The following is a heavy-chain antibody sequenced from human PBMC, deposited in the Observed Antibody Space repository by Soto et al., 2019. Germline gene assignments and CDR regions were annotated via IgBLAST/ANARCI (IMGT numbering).Heavy chain of an antibody. CDR2: IYHSGST. V-gene: IGHV4-4*02. CDR3: ARKDSGYADYMDV. CDR1: GGSISSSNW. J-gene: IGHJ6*03. Sequence: SETLSLTCAVSGGSISSSNWWSWVRQPPGKGLEWIGEIYHSGSTNYNPSLKSRVTISVDTSENQFSLRLSSVTAADTAVYYCARKDSGYADYMDVWGKGTTVTVSS. D-gene: IGHD5-12*01.